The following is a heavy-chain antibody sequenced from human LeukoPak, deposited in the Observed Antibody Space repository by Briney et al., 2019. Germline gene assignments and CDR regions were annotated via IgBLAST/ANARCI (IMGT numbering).Heavy chain of an antibody. CDR2: INTDASNT. CDR3: VRDQSIAGPTTADY. J-gene: IGHJ4*02. Sequence: GGSLRLSCEASGFTFSRFWMHWVRQAPGKGLVWVSRINTDASNTIYAESVKGRFTISRDNAKNTLYLQMNSLRAEDTAVYYCVRDQSIAGPTTADYWGQGTLVTVSS. D-gene: IGHD1-26*01. CDR1: GFTFSRFW. V-gene: IGHV3-74*01.